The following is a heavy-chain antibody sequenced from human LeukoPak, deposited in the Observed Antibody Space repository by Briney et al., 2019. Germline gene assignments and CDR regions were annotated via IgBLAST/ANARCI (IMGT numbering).Heavy chain of an antibody. J-gene: IGHJ5*02. CDR2: IYHSGTT. D-gene: IGHD2-21*02. Sequence: SGTLSLTCGVSGYSISSGYWAWIRQPPGKGLEWIASIYHSGTTYSNPSLQSRVTLSVDTSRDQFSLKLSAVTAADTAVYYCARDPAMTFNWFDPWGQGTLVIVSS. CDR3: ARDPAMTFNWFDP. CDR1: GYSISSGY. V-gene: IGHV4-38-2*02.